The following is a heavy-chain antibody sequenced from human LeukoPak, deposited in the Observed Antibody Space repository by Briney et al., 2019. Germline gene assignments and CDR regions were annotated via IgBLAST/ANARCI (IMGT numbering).Heavy chain of an antibody. Sequence: LPGGSLRLSCAASGFTFSSYWMMWVRQAPGKGLEWVANINEDGSEKYYADSVEGRFTISRDNAKNSLDLQMNSLRADDTAIYYCARSKIDYWGQGTLVTVSS. CDR3: ARSKIDY. CDR2: INEDGSEK. D-gene: IGHD4-11*01. J-gene: IGHJ4*02. V-gene: IGHV3-7*01. CDR1: GFTFSSYW.